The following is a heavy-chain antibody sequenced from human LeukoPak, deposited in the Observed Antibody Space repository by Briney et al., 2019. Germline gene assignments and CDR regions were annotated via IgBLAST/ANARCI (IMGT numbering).Heavy chain of an antibody. D-gene: IGHD3-22*01. J-gene: IGHJ3*02. V-gene: IGHV4-30-2*01. CDR1: GGSISSGGYS. CDR3: ARVRPYYYDSSGRNDAFDI. CDR2: IYHSGST. Sequence: PSETLSLTCAVSGGSISSGGYSWSWIRQPPGKGLEWIGYIYHSGSTYYNPSLKSRVTISVDTSKNQFSLKLSSVTAADTAVYYCARVRPYYYDSSGRNDAFDIWGQGTMVTVSS.